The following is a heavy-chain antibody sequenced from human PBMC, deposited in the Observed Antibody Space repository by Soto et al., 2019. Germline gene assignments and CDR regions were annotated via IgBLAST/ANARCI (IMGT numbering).Heavy chain of an antibody. V-gene: IGHV5-10-1*01. J-gene: IGHJ6*02. CDR2: IDPGDSNT. Sequence: PXESLKIACKPAGDSWNTFWISWVRQVPGKGLEWMGRIDPGDSNTNYSPSFQGHVTLSVDKSIGTAYLQWSSLKASDTAIYYCARQGGYYYYGMDVWGQGTAVAAP. CDR1: GDSWNTFW. CDR3: ARQGGYYYYGMDV. D-gene: IGHD2-15*01.